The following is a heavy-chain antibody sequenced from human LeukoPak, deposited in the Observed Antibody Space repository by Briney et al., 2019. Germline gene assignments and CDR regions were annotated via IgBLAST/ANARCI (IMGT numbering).Heavy chain of an antibody. CDR2: IGYDGSNK. V-gene: IGHV3-30*02. D-gene: IGHD3-9*01. CDR1: GFTFSSYG. J-gene: IGHJ4*02. Sequence: SGGSLRLSCAASGFTFSSYGMHWVRQAPGKGLEWVAFIGYDGSNKYYADSVKGRFTISRDNSKNTLYLQMNSLRAEDTAVYYCAKGVDILTGYYDYWGQGTLVTVSS. CDR3: AKGVDILTGYYDY.